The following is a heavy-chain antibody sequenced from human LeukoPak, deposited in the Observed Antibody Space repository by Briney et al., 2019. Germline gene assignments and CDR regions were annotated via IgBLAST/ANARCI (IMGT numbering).Heavy chain of an antibody. CDR3: ARRYMNYFDY. D-gene: IGHD5-12*01. V-gene: IGHV1-46*01. CDR1: GYAFTNYY. J-gene: IGHJ4*02. Sequence: ASVKVSCKASGYAFTNYYIDWVRQAPGQGPEWMGIINPSGGSTSYAQKFQGRVTMTRDTSTSTAYMELTSLRSDDTAIYYCARRYMNYFDYWGQGTLVTVSS. CDR2: INPSGGST.